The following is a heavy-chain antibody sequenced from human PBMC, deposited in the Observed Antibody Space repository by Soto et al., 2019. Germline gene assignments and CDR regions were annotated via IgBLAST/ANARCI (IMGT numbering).Heavy chain of an antibody. CDR3: AKDGLRGQQLDRSWFDP. J-gene: IGHJ5*02. D-gene: IGHD6-13*01. CDR2: ISVSGGST. CDR1: GFTFSSYA. Sequence: GGSLRLSCAASGFTFSSYAMSWVRQAPGKGLEWVSAISVSGGSTYYADSVKGRFTISRDNSKNTLYLQMNSLRAEDTAVYYCAKDGLRGQQLDRSWFDPWGQGTLVTVSS. V-gene: IGHV3-23*01.